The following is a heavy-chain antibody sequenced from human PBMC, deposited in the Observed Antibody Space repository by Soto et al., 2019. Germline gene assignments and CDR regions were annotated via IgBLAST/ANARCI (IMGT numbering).Heavy chain of an antibody. CDR3: ARDRSIAAAGTERYYYDGMDV. CDR1: GFTFSSYD. Sequence: GSLRLSCAASGFTFSSYDMHWVRQATGKGLEWVSAIGTAGDPYYPGSVKGRFTISRENAKNSLYLQMNSLRAGDTAVYYCARDRSIAAAGTERYYYDGMDVCGRGTTVTGSS. CDR2: IGTAGDP. J-gene: IGHJ6*02. V-gene: IGHV3-13*05. D-gene: IGHD6-13*01.